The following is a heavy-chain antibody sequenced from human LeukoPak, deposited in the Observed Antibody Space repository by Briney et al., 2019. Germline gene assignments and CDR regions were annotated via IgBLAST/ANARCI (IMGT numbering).Heavy chain of an antibody. CDR1: GYTFTNYY. Sequence: GASVKVSCKASGYTFTNYYLYWVRQAPGQGLEWMGVVNPSGGSTSYTQKFQGRVTMTRDTSTSTVYMELSSLRSEDTAVYYCVRHNHMDVWGQGTTVTVSS. V-gene: IGHV1-46*01. J-gene: IGHJ6*02. CDR2: VNPSGGST. CDR3: VRHNHMDV.